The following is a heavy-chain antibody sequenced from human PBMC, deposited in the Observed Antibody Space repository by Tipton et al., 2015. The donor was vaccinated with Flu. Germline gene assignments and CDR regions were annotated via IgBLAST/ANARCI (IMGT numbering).Heavy chain of an antibody. V-gene: IGHV5-51*03. Sequence: QLVQSGVEVKKPGESLKISCKGFGYSFTNYWIGWVRQMPGKGLEWMGMIHPSDSDTRYSPSFQGQVTISADKSISTVYLQWSSLKASDTARYFCARPPYGDYVAERFETWGQGKKVTVSS. D-gene: IGHD4-17*01. J-gene: IGHJ3*02. CDR1: GYSFTNYW. CDR3: ARPPYGDYVAERFET. CDR2: IHPSDSDT.